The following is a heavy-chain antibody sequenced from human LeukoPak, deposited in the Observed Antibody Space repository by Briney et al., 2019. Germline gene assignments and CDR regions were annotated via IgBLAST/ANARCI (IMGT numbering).Heavy chain of an antibody. CDR1: GGSISSGNYY. V-gene: IGHV4-30-4*01. CDR3: ARVTNNWFDP. Sequence: PSETLSLTCTVSGGSISSGNYYWSWLRQPPGKGLEWIGYIYHSGSRYYNPSLKSRVHISVDTSKKQFSLKVSSVTDADTAVYYCARVTNNWFDPWGQGTLVTVSS. J-gene: IGHJ5*02. CDR2: IYHSGSR.